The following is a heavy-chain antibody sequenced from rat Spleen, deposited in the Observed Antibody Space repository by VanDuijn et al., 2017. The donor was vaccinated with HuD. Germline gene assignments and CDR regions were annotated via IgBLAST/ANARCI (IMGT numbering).Heavy chain of an antibody. J-gene: IGHJ3*01. Sequence: EVQLQESGPGLVKPSQSLSLTCSVIGYSITSSLRWNWIRKLPGNKLEWMGYINSAGSTVYNPSIKSRISITRDTSKNQFFLQVNSVSTEDTATYYCARSEGAHYYLPFADWGQGTLVTVSS. V-gene: IGHV3-3*01. CDR1: GYSITSSLR. CDR2: INSAGST. D-gene: IGHD1-1*01. CDR3: ARSEGAHYYLPFAD.